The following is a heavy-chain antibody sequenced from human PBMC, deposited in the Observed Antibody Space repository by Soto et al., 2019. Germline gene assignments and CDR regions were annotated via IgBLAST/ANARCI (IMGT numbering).Heavy chain of an antibody. J-gene: IGHJ6*02. CDR2: IIPIFGTA. CDR1: GCTFSSYA. D-gene: IGHD6-19*01. V-gene: IGHV1-69*13. CDR3: ARGRGVGGCRPIAEAGTIYYYGMDV. Sequence: AVKVSCKASGCTFSSYAISWVRQAPGQGLEWMGGIIPIFGTANYAQKFQGRVTITADESTSTAYMELSSLRSAETAVYYSARGRGVGGCRPIAEAGTIYYYGMDVWGQGTTVTVSS.